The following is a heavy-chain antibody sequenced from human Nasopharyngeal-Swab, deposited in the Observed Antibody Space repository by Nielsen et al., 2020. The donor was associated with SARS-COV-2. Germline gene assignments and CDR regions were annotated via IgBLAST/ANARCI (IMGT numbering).Heavy chain of an antibody. CDR1: GFTFGDYA. CDR2: IRSKAYGGTT. Sequence: GESLKISCTASGFTFGDYAMSWLRQAPGKGLEWVGFIRSKAYGGTTEYAASVKGRFTISRDDSKSIAYLQMNSLKTEDTAVYYCTRESGYSYGPGYWGQGTLVTVSS. CDR3: TRESGYSYGPGY. D-gene: IGHD5-18*01. J-gene: IGHJ4*02. V-gene: IGHV3-49*03.